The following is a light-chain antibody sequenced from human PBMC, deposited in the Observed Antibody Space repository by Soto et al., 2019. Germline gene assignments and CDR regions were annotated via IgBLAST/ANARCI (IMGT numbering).Light chain of an antibody. J-gene: IGKJ5*01. CDR3: QQCHATPLT. Sequence: DIQMTQSPSSLSASVGARVSVTCRASQAIGNYLNWYQQKPGKAPNLLIFGATTLQSGVPSRFSGSGYGTNFTLIISVLQPEDFAIYYCQQCHATPLTFGQGTRLEIK. V-gene: IGKV1-39*01. CDR1: QAIGNY. CDR2: GAT.